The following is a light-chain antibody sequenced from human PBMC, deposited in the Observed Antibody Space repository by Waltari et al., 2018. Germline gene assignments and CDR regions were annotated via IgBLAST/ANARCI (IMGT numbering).Light chain of an antibody. Sequence: DIQMTQSPSTLSASVVDRVTLTCRASQSISSWLAWYQQKPGKAPKLLIYDASSLESGVPSRFSGSGSGTEFTLTITSLQPDDSATYWCQTYNNYGTFGQGTKVEI. CDR1: QSISSW. J-gene: IGKJ1*01. V-gene: IGKV1-5*01. CDR2: DAS. CDR3: QTYNNYGT.